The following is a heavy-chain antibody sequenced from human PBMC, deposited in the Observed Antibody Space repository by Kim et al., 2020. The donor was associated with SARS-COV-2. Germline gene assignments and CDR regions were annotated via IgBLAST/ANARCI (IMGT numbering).Heavy chain of an antibody. J-gene: IGHJ4*02. CDR2: IYYSGST. V-gene: IGHV4-31*03. Sequence: SETLSLTCTVSGGSISSGGYYWSWIRQHPGKGLEWIGYIYYSGSTYYNPSLKSRVTISVDTSKNQFSLKLSSVTAADTAVYYCARDPALYGSGSYNGYWGQGTLVTVSS. CDR3: ARDPALYGSGSYNGY. CDR1: GGSISSGGYY. D-gene: IGHD3-10*01.